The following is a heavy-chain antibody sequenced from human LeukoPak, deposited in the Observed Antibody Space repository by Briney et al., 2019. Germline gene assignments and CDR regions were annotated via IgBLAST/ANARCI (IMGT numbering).Heavy chain of an antibody. D-gene: IGHD2-2*02. CDR1: GGSISSGSYY. Sequence: PSETLSLTCTVSGGSISSGSYYWSWIRQPAGKGLEWIGRIYTSGSTNYNPSLKSRVTISVDTSKNQFSLKLSSVTAADTAVYYCARVSPILGYCSSTSCYTEYFDYWGQGTLVTVSS. J-gene: IGHJ4*02. CDR3: ARVSPILGYCSSTSCYTEYFDY. V-gene: IGHV4-61*02. CDR2: IYTSGST.